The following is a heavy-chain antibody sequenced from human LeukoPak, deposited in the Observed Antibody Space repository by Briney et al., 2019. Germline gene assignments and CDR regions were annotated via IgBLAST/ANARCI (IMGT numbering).Heavy chain of an antibody. CDR1: GFTFSSYA. J-gene: IGHJ4*02. D-gene: IGHD6-6*01. CDR3: AKSFPYSSSLGDY. Sequence: QTGGSLRLSCAASGFTFSSYAMSWVRQAPGKGLEWVSAISGSGGSTYYADSVKGRFTISRDNSKNTLYLQMNSLRAEDTAAYYCAKSFPYSSSLGDYWGQGTLVTVSS. CDR2: ISGSGGST. V-gene: IGHV3-23*01.